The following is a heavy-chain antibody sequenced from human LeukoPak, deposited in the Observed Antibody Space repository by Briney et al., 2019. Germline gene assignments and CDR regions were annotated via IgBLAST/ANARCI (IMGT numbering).Heavy chain of an antibody. CDR1: GYTFTGYY. V-gene: IGHV1-24*01. Sequence: ASVTVSCKTSGYTFTGYYMHWVRLAPGKGLEWMGGFDPEDGETIYPQKLQPRVTMTEVTSTDTAYMELRSLRSEDTAVYYCATLIHSSGWYRDLNYFDYWGQGTLVTVSS. D-gene: IGHD6-19*01. CDR3: ATLIHSSGWYRDLNYFDY. J-gene: IGHJ4*02. CDR2: FDPEDGET.